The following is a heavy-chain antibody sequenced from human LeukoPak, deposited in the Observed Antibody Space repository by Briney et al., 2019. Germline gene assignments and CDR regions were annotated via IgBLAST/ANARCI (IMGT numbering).Heavy chain of an antibody. CDR1: GYTLTELS. D-gene: IGHD6-19*01. CDR2: FDPEDGET. J-gene: IGHJ5*02. Sequence: GASVKVSCKVSGYTLTELSMHWVRQAPGKGLEWMGGFDPEDGETIYAQKFQGRVTMTEDTSTDTAYMELSSLRSEDTAVYYCATSLSYSSGWHTPNNWFDPWGQGTLVTVSS. V-gene: IGHV1-24*01. CDR3: ATSLSYSSGWHTPNNWFDP.